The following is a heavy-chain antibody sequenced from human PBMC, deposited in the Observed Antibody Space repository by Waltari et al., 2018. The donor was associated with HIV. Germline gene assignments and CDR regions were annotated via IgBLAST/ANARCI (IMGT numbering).Heavy chain of an antibody. D-gene: IGHD3-22*01. Sequence: QVQLQQWGAGLLKPSETLSLTCAVYGESFSAYYWSWIRQPPGEGLEWIGEINHSGSTNYNPALKSRVTMSVDTSKNQFSLKLHSVTAADTAVYYCARGLKNYDSSGYKVGYYVDFWGQGTLVTVSS. CDR2: INHSGST. V-gene: IGHV4-34*01. CDR3: ARGLKNYDSSGYKVGYYVDF. CDR1: GESFSAYY. J-gene: IGHJ4*02.